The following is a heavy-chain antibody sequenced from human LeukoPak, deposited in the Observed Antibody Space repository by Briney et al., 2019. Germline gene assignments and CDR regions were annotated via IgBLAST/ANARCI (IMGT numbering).Heavy chain of an antibody. CDR2: IYYSGST. CDR3: ARRLISLRSYYYYYMDV. V-gene: IGHV4-39*01. CDR1: GGSISSSSYY. D-gene: IGHD3-16*01. Sequence: RTSETLSLTCTVSGGSISSSSYYWGWIRQPPGKGLEWIVSIYYSGSTYYNPSLKSRVTISVDTSKNQFSLKLSSVTAADTAVYYCARRLISLRSYYYYYMDVWGKGTTVTVSS. J-gene: IGHJ6*03.